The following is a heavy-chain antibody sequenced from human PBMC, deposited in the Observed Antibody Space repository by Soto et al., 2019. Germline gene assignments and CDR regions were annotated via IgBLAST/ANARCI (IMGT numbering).Heavy chain of an antibody. Sequence: EVQLLESGGGLVQPGGSLRLSCAASGFTFSSYAMSWVRQAPGKGLEWVSAISGSGGSTYYADSVKGRFTISRDNSKHTLYLQMNSLRAEDTAVYYCAKSIMITFGGDEEAAVGDAFDIWGQGTMVTVSS. V-gene: IGHV3-23*01. CDR2: ISGSGGST. CDR3: AKSIMITFGGDEEAAVGDAFDI. J-gene: IGHJ3*02. D-gene: IGHD3-16*01. CDR1: GFTFSSYA.